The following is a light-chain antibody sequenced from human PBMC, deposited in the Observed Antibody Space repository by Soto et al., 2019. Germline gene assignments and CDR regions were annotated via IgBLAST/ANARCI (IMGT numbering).Light chain of an antibody. CDR2: DAS. CDR1: QSISSW. V-gene: IGKV1-5*01. CDR3: QQYNSYSPWT. Sequence: QMTQSPSTLSASVGDRVTITCRASQSISSWLAWYQQKPGKAPKLLIYDASSLESGVPSRFSGSGSGTEFTLTISSLQPDDFATYYCQQYNSYSPWTFGQETKVDIK. J-gene: IGKJ1*01.